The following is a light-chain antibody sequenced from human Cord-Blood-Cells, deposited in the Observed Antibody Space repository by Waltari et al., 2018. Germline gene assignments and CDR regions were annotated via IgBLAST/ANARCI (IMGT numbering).Light chain of an antibody. CDR2: AAS. CDR3: QQSYSTLT. CDR1: QSISSY. J-gene: IGKJ4*01. Sequence: DIQMTQSPSSLSASVGDRVTITCRASQSISSYLNWYQQKPGKAPKLLISAASSLQSGVPSRFSGSGSGTDFTLTISSLQPEDFATYSCQQSYSTLTFGGGTKVEIK. V-gene: IGKV1-39*01.